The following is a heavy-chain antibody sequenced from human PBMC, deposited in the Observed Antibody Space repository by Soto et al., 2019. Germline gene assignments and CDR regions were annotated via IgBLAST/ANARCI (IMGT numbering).Heavy chain of an antibody. Sequence: PGGSLRLTCAASGCRFSTYTMNWVRQAPGKRLEWVSSISGTGGSINYADSVKGRFTISRDNVKSSPYLQMNSLRVEDTAVYYCARDLETTVAAFDFGGLGTLVTFSS. CDR3: ARDLETTVAAFDF. CDR2: ISGTGGSI. J-gene: IGHJ4*02. CDR1: GCRFSTYT. V-gene: IGHV3-21*01. D-gene: IGHD6-13*01.